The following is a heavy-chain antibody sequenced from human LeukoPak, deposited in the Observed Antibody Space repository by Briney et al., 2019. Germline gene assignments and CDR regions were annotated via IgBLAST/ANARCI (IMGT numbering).Heavy chain of an antibody. V-gene: IGHV3-20*04. CDR1: GFTFSSYS. J-gene: IGHJ4*02. CDR2: INWNGGST. CDR3: ARVSDISVAAYFDY. D-gene: IGHD6-19*01. Sequence: GGSLRLSCAASGFTFSSYSMNWVRQAPGKGLEWVSTINWNGGSTGYADSVKGRFTISRDNAKNSLYLQMSSLRAEDTALYYCARVSDISVAAYFDYWGQGTLVTVSS.